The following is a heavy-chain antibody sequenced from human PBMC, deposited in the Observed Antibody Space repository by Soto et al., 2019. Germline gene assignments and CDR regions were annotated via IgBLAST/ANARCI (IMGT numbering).Heavy chain of an antibody. D-gene: IGHD3-3*01. V-gene: IGHV1-2*02. CDR2: INPNRGAT. Sequence: QVQLVQSGAEAKKPGASVKVSCQASGYTFTGYYMHWVRQAPGQGLEWMGWINPNRGATKFAQKFEGRVTMTSDTCSSTVYMELSRLRSDDTAVYYCAREGSGYCAFDIWGQGTLVSVSS. CDR3: AREGSGYCAFDI. J-gene: IGHJ3*02. CDR1: GYTFTGYY.